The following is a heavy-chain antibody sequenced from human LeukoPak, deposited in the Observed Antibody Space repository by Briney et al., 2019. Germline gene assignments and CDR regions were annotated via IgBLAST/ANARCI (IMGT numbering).Heavy chain of an antibody. D-gene: IGHD2-2*01. Sequence: SETLSLTCAVSGGSISSSNWWSWVRQPPGKGLEWIGEIYHSGSTNYNPSLKSRVTISVDKSKNQFSLKLSSVTAADTAVYYCARVLPLHCGSTSCYGGSYYYGMDVWGQGTTVTVSS. CDR1: GGSISSSNW. J-gene: IGHJ6*02. CDR3: ARVLPLHCGSTSCYGGSYYYGMDV. CDR2: IYHSGST. V-gene: IGHV4-4*02.